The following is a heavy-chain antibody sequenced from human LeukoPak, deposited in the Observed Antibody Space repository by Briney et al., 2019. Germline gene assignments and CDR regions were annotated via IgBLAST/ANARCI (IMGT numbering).Heavy chain of an antibody. CDR3: ARVHDSSGYYYYFDY. CDR2: IYYSGST. J-gene: IGHJ4*02. CDR1: GGSISSYY. D-gene: IGHD3-22*01. V-gene: IGHV4-59*01. Sequence: KPSETLSLTCTVSGGSISSYYWSWIRQPPGKGLEWIGYIYYSGSTNYNPSLKSRVTISVDTSKNQFSLKLSSATAADTAVYYCARVHDSSGYYYYFDYWGQGTLVTVSS.